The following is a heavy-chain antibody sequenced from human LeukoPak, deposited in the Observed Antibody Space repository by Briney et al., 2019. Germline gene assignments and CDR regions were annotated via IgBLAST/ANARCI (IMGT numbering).Heavy chain of an antibody. J-gene: IGHJ4*02. D-gene: IGHD6-25*01. V-gene: IGHV4-39*07. Sequence: SETLSLTCTVSGGSIRDSRTWGWVRQPPGEGLEWIANIHSDGRTAPKASLKSRLTLSLDTSTNQFSLRLTSVTAADTAFYYCARVLTAAGLDFWGQGILDTISS. CDR2: IHSDGRT. CDR3: ARVLTAAGLDF. CDR1: GGSIRDSRT.